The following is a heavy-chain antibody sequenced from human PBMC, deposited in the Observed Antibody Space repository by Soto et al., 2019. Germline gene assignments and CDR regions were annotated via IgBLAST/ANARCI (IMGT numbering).Heavy chain of an antibody. CDR1: GFTFSTYG. D-gene: IGHD6-19*01. CDR3: AKERGSGFNTGWRTLGFDY. Sequence: PGGSLRLSCAASGFTFSTYGMSWVRQVPGKGLEWVSGISGSGGDTYYADSVKGRFTISRDNSKNTLYLQMNSVRAEDTAVYYCAKERGSGFNTGWRTLGFDYWGQGTLVTVSS. J-gene: IGHJ4*02. CDR2: ISGSGGDT. V-gene: IGHV3-23*01.